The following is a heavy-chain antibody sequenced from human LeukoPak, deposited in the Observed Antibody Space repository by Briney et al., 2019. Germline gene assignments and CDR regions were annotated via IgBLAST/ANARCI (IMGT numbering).Heavy chain of an antibody. CDR1: GFTFSSYW. V-gene: IGHV3-74*01. CDR3: ARERDSSGYYFDY. CDR2: INSDGSST. D-gene: IGHD3-22*01. Sequence: SGGSLRLSCAASGFTFSSYWMHWVRQAPGKGLVWVSRINSDGSSTSYADSVKGRFTISRDNAKNTLYLQMNSLRAEDTAVYYCARERDSSGYYFDYWGQGTLVTVSS. J-gene: IGHJ4*02.